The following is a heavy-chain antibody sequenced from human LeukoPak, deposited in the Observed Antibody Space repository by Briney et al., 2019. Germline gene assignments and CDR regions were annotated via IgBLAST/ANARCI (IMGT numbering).Heavy chain of an antibody. CDR3: ARGGGTTDSAWYGYYFDH. CDR1: GFTFSSYA. J-gene: IGHJ4*02. V-gene: IGHV3-30*04. CDR2: ISFDGTNK. Sequence: GGSLRLSCAVSGFTFSSYAMHWVRKAPGKGLEWVAVISFDGTNKYYAASVKGRFTMSRDNSKNTLYVQMKSLRPEDTAVYYCARGGGTTDSAWYGYYFDHWGQGTLVTVSS. D-gene: IGHD6-19*01.